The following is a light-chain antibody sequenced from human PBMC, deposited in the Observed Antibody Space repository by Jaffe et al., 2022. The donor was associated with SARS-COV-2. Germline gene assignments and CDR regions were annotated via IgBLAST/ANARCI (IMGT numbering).Light chain of an antibody. CDR2: DAS. Sequence: IPMTQSPSSLSASVGDRVTITCQASQDIANYLNWYQQKPGKAPKLLIYDASTLETGVPSRFSGSGSGKDFTLTISSLQPEDFATYYCLKYDNFPFFGGGTKVEIK. V-gene: IGKV1-33*01. CDR3: LKYDNFPF. CDR1: QDIANY. J-gene: IGKJ4*01.